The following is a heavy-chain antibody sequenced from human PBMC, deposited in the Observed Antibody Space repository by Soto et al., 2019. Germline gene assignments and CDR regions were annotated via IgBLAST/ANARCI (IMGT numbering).Heavy chain of an antibody. Sequence: QVQLVESGGGVVQPGRSLRLSCAASGFTSSSYGMHWVRQAPGKGLEWVAVIWYDGSNKYYADSVKGRFTISRDNSKNTLYLQMNSLRAEDTAVYYCARDLGECSSTSCYRGPVYYYYYGMDVWGQGTTVTVSS. J-gene: IGHJ6*02. D-gene: IGHD2-2*02. CDR2: IWYDGSNK. CDR1: GFTSSSYG. V-gene: IGHV3-33*01. CDR3: ARDLGECSSTSCYRGPVYYYYYGMDV.